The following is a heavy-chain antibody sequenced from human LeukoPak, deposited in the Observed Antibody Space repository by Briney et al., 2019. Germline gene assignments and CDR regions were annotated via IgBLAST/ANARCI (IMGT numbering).Heavy chain of an antibody. D-gene: IGHD3-10*01. Sequence: SVKVSCKASGGTFSSYAISWVRQAPGQGLEWMGGIIPIFGTANYAQKFQGRVTITAGESTSTAYMELSGLRSGDTAVYYCASGAMVRGVISYNWFDPWGQGTLVTVSS. CDR3: ASGAMVRGVISYNWFDP. J-gene: IGHJ5*02. CDR1: GGTFSSYA. V-gene: IGHV1-69*13. CDR2: IIPIFGTA.